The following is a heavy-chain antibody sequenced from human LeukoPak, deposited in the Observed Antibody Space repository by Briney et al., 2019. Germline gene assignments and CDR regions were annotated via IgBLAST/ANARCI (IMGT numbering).Heavy chain of an antibody. CDR2: IRSKAYGGTT. D-gene: IGHD3-22*01. V-gene: IGHV3-49*04. Sequence: PGRSLRLSCTASGFTFGDYALSWVRQAPGKGLEWVGFIRSKAYGGTTDYAASVKGRFTISRDDSKSIAYLQMNSLKTEDTAVYYGIRGPENFDIGVYYYNIDWFDPWGQGTLVTVS. CDR3: IRGPENFDIGVYYYNIDWFDP. CDR1: GFTFGDYA. J-gene: IGHJ5*02.